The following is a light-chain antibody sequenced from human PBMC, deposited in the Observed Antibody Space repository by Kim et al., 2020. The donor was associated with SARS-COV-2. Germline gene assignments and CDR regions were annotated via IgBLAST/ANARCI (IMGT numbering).Light chain of an antibody. CDR3: GADHGSGSNFVSWV. Sequence: ALPPPPSSSASLGASVTLTCTLSSGYSNYKVDWYQQRPGKGPRFVMRVGTGGIVGSKGDGIPDRFSVLGSGLNRYLTIKNIQEEDESDYHCGADHGSGSNFVSWVFGGGTQLTVL. J-gene: IGLJ3*02. CDR2: VGTGGIVG. V-gene: IGLV9-49*01. CDR1: SGYSNYK.